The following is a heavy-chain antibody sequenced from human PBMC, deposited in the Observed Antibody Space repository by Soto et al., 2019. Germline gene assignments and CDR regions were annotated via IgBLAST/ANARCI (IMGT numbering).Heavy chain of an antibody. V-gene: IGHV3-23*01. CDR1: GSTLSSHA. CDR2: ISGSSGST. J-gene: IGHJ4*02. CDR3: AKGSAYSSSSAEFGY. Sequence: GGSLRLSCVSSGSTLSSHAMSWARQAPRKGLEWVSAISGSSGSTYYADAVKGRFTISRDNSKNTLYLQMNSLRAEDTAVYYCAKGSAYSSSSAEFGYWGQGTLVTVSS. D-gene: IGHD6-6*01.